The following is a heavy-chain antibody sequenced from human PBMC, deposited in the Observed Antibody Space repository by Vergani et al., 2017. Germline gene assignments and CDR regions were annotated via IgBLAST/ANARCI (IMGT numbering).Heavy chain of an antibody. CDR3: ARGLERRFYYYYYMDV. D-gene: IGHD1-1*01. J-gene: IGHJ6*03. Sequence: QVQLQQWGAGLLKPSETLSLTCAVYGGSFSGYYWSWIRQPPGKGLEWIGEINHSGSTNYNPSLKSRVTISVDTSKNQFSLKLSSVTAADTAVYYCARGLERRFYYYYYMDVWGKGTTVTVSS. V-gene: IGHV4-34*01. CDR1: GGSFSGYY. CDR2: INHSGST.